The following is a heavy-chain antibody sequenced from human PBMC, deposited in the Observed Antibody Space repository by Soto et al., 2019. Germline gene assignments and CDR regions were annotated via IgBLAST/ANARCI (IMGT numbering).Heavy chain of an antibody. V-gene: IGHV3-30*18. CDR3: AKEWVYDSSGWSFDY. CDR1: GFTFSSHG. Sequence: QVQLVESGGGVVQPGRSLRLSCAASGFTFSSHGMHWVRQAPGKGLEWVAVISNDGSNKYYADSVKGRFTISRDNSKNTLYLQMTSLRAEDTAVYYCAKEWVYDSSGWSFDYWGQGTLVTVSS. CDR2: ISNDGSNK. D-gene: IGHD3-22*01. J-gene: IGHJ4*02.